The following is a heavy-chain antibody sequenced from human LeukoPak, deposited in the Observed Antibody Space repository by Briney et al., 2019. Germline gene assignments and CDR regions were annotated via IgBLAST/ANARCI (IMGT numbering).Heavy chain of an antibody. Sequence: PGGSLRLSCAASRFTFSTYGMHWVRQAPGKGLEWLALISYDDINKYYADSVKGRFTVSRDNSKSTLYLQVNSLRAEDTAVYYCARDSDGMSVWGLGTTVTVSS. J-gene: IGHJ6*02. CDR2: ISYDDINK. CDR1: RFTFSTYG. V-gene: IGHV3-30*03. CDR3: ARDSDGMSV.